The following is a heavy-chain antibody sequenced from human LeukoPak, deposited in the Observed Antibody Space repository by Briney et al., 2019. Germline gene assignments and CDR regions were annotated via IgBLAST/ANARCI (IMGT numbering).Heavy chain of an antibody. V-gene: IGHV3-23*01. J-gene: IGHJ6*02. Sequence: QAGGSLRLSCAASGFTFSSYAMSWVRQAPGKGLEWVSAISGSGGSTYYADSVKGRFTISRDSSKNTLYLQMNSLRAEDTAVYYCARVAARYYYYGMDVWGQGTTVTVSS. D-gene: IGHD2-15*01. CDR3: ARVAARYYYYGMDV. CDR2: ISGSGGST. CDR1: GFTFSSYA.